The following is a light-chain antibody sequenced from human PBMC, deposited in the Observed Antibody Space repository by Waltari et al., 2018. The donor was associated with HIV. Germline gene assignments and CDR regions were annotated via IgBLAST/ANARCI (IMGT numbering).Light chain of an antibody. V-gene: IGLV6-57*01. J-gene: IGLJ2*01. Sequence: LTPPPSASESPGQKVTISCPRNRGTFAPYHVPWYQHHPGSPPTTVLYGDNQRPPGLPERFSGAIDSTSNSAALTISGLETDDEADYYCQSYDNNDVIFGGGTRLTVL. CDR3: QSYDNNDVI. CDR2: GDN. CDR1: RGTFAPYH.